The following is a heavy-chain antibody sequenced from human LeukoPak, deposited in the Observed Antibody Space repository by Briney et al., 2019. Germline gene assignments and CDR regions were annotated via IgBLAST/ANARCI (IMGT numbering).Heavy chain of an antibody. CDR2: INTDGSST. Sequence: GGSLRLSCAASGFTFRSHDMSWVRQAPGKGLVWVSRINTDGSSTSYADSVKGRFTISRDNAKNTLYLQMNSLRADDTAVYYCAREPSQDAFDIWGQGTMVTVSS. CDR1: GFTFRSHD. J-gene: IGHJ3*02. CDR3: AREPSQDAFDI. V-gene: IGHV3-74*01.